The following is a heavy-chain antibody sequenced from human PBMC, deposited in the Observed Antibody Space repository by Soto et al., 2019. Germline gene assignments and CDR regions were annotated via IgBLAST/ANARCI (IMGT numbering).Heavy chain of an antibody. CDR2: ISYDGSNK. D-gene: IGHD3-3*01. J-gene: IGHJ4*02. CDR1: GLTFSTYV. CDR3: ARDMRSGFWSGYYTGIFDY. Sequence: QVHLVESGGGVVQPGRSLRLSCTASGLTFSTYVMHWVRQAPGKGLEWVAVISYDGSNKYYADSVKGRFTISRDNSKNTLFLQMNSLRAEDTAVYYCARDMRSGFWSGYYTGIFDYWGQGTLVTVSS. V-gene: IGHV3-30-3*01.